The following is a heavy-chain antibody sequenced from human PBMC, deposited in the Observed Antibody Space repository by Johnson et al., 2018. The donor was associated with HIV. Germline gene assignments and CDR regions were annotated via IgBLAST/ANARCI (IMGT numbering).Heavy chain of an antibody. CDR2: IYTGSDST. J-gene: IGHJ3*02. CDR1: GYSVTGYN. D-gene: IGHD6-13*01. CDR3: AKNFGKILAAGGLEVGDAFDI. Sequence: VQLVESGGGLVQPGGSLRLSCAVSGYSVTGYNMNWVRQAPVKGLEWVSVIYTGSDSTSYTDSVKDRFTISRASSQNAVYLQMNSLRDEDTAVYYCAKNFGKILAAGGLEVGDAFDIWGQGTMVTVSS. V-gene: IGHV3-66*01.